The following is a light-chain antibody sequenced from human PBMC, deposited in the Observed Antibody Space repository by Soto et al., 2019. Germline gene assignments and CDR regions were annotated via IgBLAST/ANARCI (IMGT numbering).Light chain of an antibody. CDR2: RAS. V-gene: IGKV3-15*01. J-gene: IGKJ5*01. Sequence: EIVMTQSPATLSVSPGERATLSCRASQSVRSSLAWYQQKPGQPPRLLIYRASTRATGVPARFSGSGSGTEFTLTISSLQSEDFAVYYCQQYNNWPRVFGQGTRLEIK. CDR3: QQYNNWPRV. CDR1: QSVRSS.